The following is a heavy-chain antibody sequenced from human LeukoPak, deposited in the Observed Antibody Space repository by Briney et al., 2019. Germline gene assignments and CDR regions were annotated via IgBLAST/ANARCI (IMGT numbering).Heavy chain of an antibody. J-gene: IGHJ4*02. V-gene: IGHV3-43*02. CDR2: ISADGGST. CDR3: AKESGKFDY. Sequence: PGGSLRLSRVASGLNFDDYDMHWIRQAPGKGLEWVSPISADGGSTFSADSVKGRFSISRDNSKNSLYLQMNSLRSEDTAMYYCAKESGKFDYWGQGTLVAVSS. CDR1: GLNFDDYD.